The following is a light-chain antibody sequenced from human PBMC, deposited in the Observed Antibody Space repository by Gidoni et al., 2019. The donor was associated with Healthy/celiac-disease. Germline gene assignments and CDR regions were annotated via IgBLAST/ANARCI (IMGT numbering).Light chain of an antibody. CDR3: QQYDNLPPYT. V-gene: IGKV1-33*01. CDR1: QDISNY. J-gene: IGKJ2*01. Sequence: DIQMTQYPSSLSASVGDRVTITCQASQDISNYLNLYQQKPWKATKLLIYDASNLETGVPSRFSGSGSGTDFTFTISSLQPEDIATYYCQQYDNLPPYTFGQGTKLEIK. CDR2: DAS.